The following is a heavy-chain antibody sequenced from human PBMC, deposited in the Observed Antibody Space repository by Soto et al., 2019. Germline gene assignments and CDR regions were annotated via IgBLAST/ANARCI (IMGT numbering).Heavy chain of an antibody. D-gene: IGHD3-3*01. CDR1: GGSITDYS. CDR3: ARDFAYFDS. J-gene: IGHJ4*02. Sequence: SETLSLTCTVSGGSITDYSWVWIRQPAGKGLEWIGRIFSSGSTNYNPSLKGRITMSLDTSKNQFSLNLDSVTAADTAVYFCARDFAYFDSWGQGTLVTVSS. CDR2: IFSSGST. V-gene: IGHV4-4*07.